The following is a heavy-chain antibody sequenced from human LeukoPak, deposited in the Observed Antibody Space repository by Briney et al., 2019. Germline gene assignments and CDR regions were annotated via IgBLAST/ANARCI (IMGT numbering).Heavy chain of an antibody. Sequence: SETLSLTCTVSGGSISSYYWSWIRQPPGKGLEWIGYIYYSGSTYYNPSLKSRVTISVDTSKNQFSLRLSSVTAADTAVYYCARDNGGQAYYFDYWGQGTLVTVSS. D-gene: IGHD3-10*01. V-gene: IGHV4-59*01. CDR2: IYYSGST. CDR1: GGSISSYY. J-gene: IGHJ4*02. CDR3: ARDNGGQAYYFDY.